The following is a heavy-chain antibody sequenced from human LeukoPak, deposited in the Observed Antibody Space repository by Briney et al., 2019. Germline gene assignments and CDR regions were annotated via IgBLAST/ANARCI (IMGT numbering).Heavy chain of an antibody. CDR2: ISSDGGST. D-gene: IGHD3-22*01. CDR1: GCTFRNYA. CDR3: ARAVYFDSSGYYS. V-gene: IGHV3-64*01. Sequence: AGSLRLTCAASGCTFRNYAMHWVRQAPGKGLEYVSAISSDGGSTYYAKSVKGRFPISRDNSKNTLYLQMGSLRAEDMAVYYCARAVYFDSSGYYSWGQGTLVTVSS. J-gene: IGHJ5*02.